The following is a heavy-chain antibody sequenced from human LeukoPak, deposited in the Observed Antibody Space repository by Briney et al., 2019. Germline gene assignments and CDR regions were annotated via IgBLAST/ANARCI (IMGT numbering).Heavy chain of an antibody. CDR3: ARQRITIFGVVSNDAFDI. Sequence: GESLKISCKGSGYSFTSYWIGWVRQMPGKGLEWMGIIYPGDSDTRYSPSFQGQVTISADKPISTAYLQWSSLKASDTAMYYCARQRITIFGVVSNDAFDIWGQGTMVTVSS. V-gene: IGHV5-51*01. J-gene: IGHJ3*02. CDR2: IYPGDSDT. CDR1: GYSFTSYW. D-gene: IGHD3-3*01.